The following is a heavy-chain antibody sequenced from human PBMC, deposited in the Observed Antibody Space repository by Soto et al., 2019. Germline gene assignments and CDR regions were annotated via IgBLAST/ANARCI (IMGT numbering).Heavy chain of an antibody. J-gene: IGHJ2*01. Sequence: QVTLKESGPVLVKPTETLTLTCTVSGFSLSIARMGVSWIRQPPGTAMERLAHIFSNDENSSSTTLKSRLTISKDTSKSQVVLTMTNMDPVDTATYYCARIQDSSSWPLLWYFDLWGRGTLVTVSS. CDR1: GFSLSIARMG. CDR2: IFSNDEN. CDR3: ARIQDSSSWPLLWYFDL. V-gene: IGHV2-26*01. D-gene: IGHD6-13*01.